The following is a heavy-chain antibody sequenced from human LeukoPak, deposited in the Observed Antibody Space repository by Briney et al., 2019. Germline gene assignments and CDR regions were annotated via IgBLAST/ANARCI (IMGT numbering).Heavy chain of an antibody. J-gene: IGHJ4*02. V-gene: IGHV3-20*04. CDR1: GFTFSSYS. D-gene: IGHD3-10*02. CDR3: VRSITMFIN. Sequence: GGSLRLSCAASGFTFSSYSMNWVRQAPGKGLEWVCGVTLNGGSTGYGESVEGRCTNSRHNAKNALYLQMNSLTAEDTALYYCVRSITMFINWGQGTLVTVSS. CDR2: VTLNGGST.